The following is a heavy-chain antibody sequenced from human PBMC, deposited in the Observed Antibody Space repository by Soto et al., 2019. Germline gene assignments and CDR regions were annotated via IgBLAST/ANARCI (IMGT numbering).Heavy chain of an antibody. J-gene: IGHJ6*02. V-gene: IGHV1-3*01. CDR3: ARDPGTYYDFWSGYYFHPGYYYGMDV. CDR2: INAGNGNT. Sequence: GASVKVSCKASGYTFTSYAMHWVRRAPGQRLEWMGCINAGNGNTKYSQNFQGRVTITRDTSASTAYMELSSLRSEDTAVYYCARDPGTYYDFWSGYYFHPGYYYGMDVWGQGTTVTVSS. CDR1: GYTFTSYA. D-gene: IGHD3-3*01.